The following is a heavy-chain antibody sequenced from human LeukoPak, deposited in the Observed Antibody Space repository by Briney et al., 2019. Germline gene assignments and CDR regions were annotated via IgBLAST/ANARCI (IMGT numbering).Heavy chain of an antibody. CDR1: GFTFSSYA. V-gene: IGHV3-23*01. CDR2: ISGSGGST. CDR3: AKSGYSSGWHVIDY. J-gene: IGHJ4*02. Sequence: PEGSLRLSCAASGFTFSSYAMSWVRQAPGKGLEWVSAISGSGGSTYYADSVKGRFTISRDNSKNTLYLQMNSLRAEDTAVYYCAKSGYSSGWHVIDYWGQGTLVTVSS. D-gene: IGHD6-19*01.